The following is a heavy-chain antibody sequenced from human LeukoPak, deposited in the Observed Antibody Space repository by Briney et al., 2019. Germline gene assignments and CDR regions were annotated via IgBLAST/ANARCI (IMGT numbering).Heavy chain of an antibody. D-gene: IGHD2-15*01. CDR2: INHSGST. CDR1: GGSFSGYY. V-gene: IGHV4-34*01. CDR3: ARGRTPNCSGGSCYSPGAFDI. J-gene: IGHJ3*02. Sequence: SEILSLTCAVYGGSFSGYYWSWIRQPPGKGLEWIGEINHSGSTNYNPSLKSRVTISVDTSKNQFSLKLSSVTAADTAVYYCARGRTPNCSGGSCYSPGAFDIWGQGTMVTVSS.